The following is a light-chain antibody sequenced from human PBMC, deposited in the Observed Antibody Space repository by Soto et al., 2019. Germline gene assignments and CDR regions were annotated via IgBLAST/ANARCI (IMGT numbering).Light chain of an antibody. Sequence: EIVMTQSPATLSVSPGERATLSCRASQSVSVNLAWYQQKPGQAPRLLIYGASTRATGIPARFSGSGSGTEFTLTLSSLQSEDFAVYYCQQYHDWGGFGQGTKVDIK. CDR1: QSVSVN. CDR3: QQYHDWGG. V-gene: IGKV3-15*01. J-gene: IGKJ1*01. CDR2: GAS.